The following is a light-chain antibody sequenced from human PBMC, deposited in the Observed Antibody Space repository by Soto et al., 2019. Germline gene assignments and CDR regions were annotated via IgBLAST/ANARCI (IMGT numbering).Light chain of an antibody. CDR3: QSYDSSLSGWV. CDR1: SSNIGAGYD. Sequence: QSALTQPPSVSGAPGQRVTISCTGSSSNIGAGYDVHWYQQLPGTAPKHLIYGNSNRPSGVPDRFSGSKSGTSASLAITGLQAEDEADYYCQSYDSSLSGWVFGGGTKLTVL. J-gene: IGLJ3*02. CDR2: GNS. V-gene: IGLV1-40*01.